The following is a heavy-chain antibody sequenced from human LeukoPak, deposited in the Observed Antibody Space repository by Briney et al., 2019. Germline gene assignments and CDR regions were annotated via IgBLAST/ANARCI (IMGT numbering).Heavy chain of an antibody. CDR3: AKDSSGWDLDWYFDL. J-gene: IGHJ2*01. D-gene: IGHD6-19*01. V-gene: IGHV3-53*05. CDR2: IYSGGST. CDR1: GFTVSSNY. Sequence: GGSLRLSCAASGFTVSSNYMSWVRQAPGKGLEWVSVIYSGGSTYYADSVKGRFTISRDNAKNSLYLQMNSPRAEDTALYYCAKDSSGWDLDWYFDLWGRGTLVTVSS.